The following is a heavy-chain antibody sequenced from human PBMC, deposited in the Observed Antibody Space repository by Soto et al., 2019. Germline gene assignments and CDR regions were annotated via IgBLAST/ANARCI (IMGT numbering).Heavy chain of an antibody. CDR3: ARGRASGSYYLLDY. J-gene: IGHJ4*02. V-gene: IGHV1-8*01. CDR1: GDTFTTYD. Sequence: ASVKVSCKASGDTFTTYDINLVRHATGHGLEWMGWINPNSGNIGYAQRFQGRVTMTRDTAIRTAYMEVSSLRSDDTAVYYCARGRASGSYYLLDYWGQGTLVTVSS. CDR2: INPNSGNI. D-gene: IGHD3-10*01.